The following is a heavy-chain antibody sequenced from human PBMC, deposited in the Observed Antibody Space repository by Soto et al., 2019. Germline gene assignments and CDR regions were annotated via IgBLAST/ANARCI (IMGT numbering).Heavy chain of an antibody. D-gene: IGHD6-13*01. CDR1: GYDFTAYD. V-gene: IGHV1-8*02. CDR3: GRGPSPRAPAGGTPYYYAMDV. CDR2: MNPINGAT. J-gene: IGHJ6*02. Sequence: ASVKVSCRACGYDFTAYDINGVRQASGQELEWMGWMNPINGATGSARRFQGRVSMTRNTATGTAYLELTSLRSDDSAVYYCGRGPSPRAPAGGTPYYYAMDVWGQGTTVTVSS.